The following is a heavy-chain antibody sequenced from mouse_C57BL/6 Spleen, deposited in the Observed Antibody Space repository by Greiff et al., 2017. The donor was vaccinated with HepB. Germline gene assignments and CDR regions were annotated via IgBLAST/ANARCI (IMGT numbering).Heavy chain of an antibody. Sequence: EVKVVESGGGLVKPGGALKLSCEASGFNFSAYGMQWVRQDTEKGLEGVAYISSGSSTIYYADTVKGRFTISRDKAKNTLFLQMTSLRSEDTAMYYCARDYYGSSYVYWGQGTTLTVSS. CDR2: ISSGSSTI. J-gene: IGHJ2*01. CDR1: GFNFSAYG. V-gene: IGHV5-17*01. CDR3: ARDYYGSSYVY. D-gene: IGHD1-1*01.